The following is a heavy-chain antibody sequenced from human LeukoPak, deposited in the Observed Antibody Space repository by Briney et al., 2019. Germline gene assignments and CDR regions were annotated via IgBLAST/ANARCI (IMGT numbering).Heavy chain of an antibody. D-gene: IGHD3-10*01. V-gene: IGHV4-39*01. Sequence: SETLSLTCTVSGGSISSSSYYWGWIRQPPTKGLEWIGSIYHSGSTYYNPSLKSRVTISVDTSKNQFSLKLSSVTAADTAVYYCARHELLSTFDYWGQGTLVTVSS. CDR1: GGSISSSSYY. CDR3: ARHELLSTFDY. J-gene: IGHJ4*02. CDR2: IYHSGST.